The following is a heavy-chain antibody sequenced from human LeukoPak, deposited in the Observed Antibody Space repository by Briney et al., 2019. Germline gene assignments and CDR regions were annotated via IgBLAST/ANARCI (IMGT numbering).Heavy chain of an antibody. J-gene: IGHJ5*02. V-gene: IGHV4-59*01. Sequence: SETLSLTCTVSGGSISNYYWSWIRQPPGKGLEWIGYIYYSGSTNYNPSLKSRLTISVDTSKNQFSLNLTPVTAADTAVYYCARTPRSGVWTGYYVWFDPWGQGTLVSVSS. CDR2: IYYSGST. CDR3: ARTPRSGVWTGYYVWFDP. D-gene: IGHD3/OR15-3a*01. CDR1: GGSISNYY.